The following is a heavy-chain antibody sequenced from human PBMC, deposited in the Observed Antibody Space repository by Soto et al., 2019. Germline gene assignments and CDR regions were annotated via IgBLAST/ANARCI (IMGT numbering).Heavy chain of an antibody. CDR2: TYYRSKWFN. Sequence: SQTLPLSYYILRNSVSNRGAAWIWIRQSKKRGLEWLGRTYYRSKWFNDYAVSVKSRITISPDTSTNPFSLQLNAVTPDDTAVYYCAREPSEMRDGFDCWGQGPRVSVSS. CDR1: RNSVSNRGAA. D-gene: IGHD1-26*01. J-gene: IGHJ4*01. V-gene: IGHV6-1*01. CDR3: AREPSEMRDGFDC.